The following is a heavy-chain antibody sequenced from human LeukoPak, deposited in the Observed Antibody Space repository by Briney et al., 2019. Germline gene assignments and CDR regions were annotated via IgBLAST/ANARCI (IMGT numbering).Heavy chain of an antibody. CDR3: ARQIRDGFNPDWFDP. J-gene: IGHJ5*02. D-gene: IGHD5-24*01. CDR1: GGSISSYY. Sequence: SETLSLTCTVSGGSISSYYWSWIRQPPGKGLEWIGSFYYSGSTYYYPSLKSRVTISVDTSKNQFSLKLSSVTAADTAVYYCARQIRDGFNPDWFDPWGQGTLVIVSS. V-gene: IGHV4-39*01. CDR2: FYYSGST.